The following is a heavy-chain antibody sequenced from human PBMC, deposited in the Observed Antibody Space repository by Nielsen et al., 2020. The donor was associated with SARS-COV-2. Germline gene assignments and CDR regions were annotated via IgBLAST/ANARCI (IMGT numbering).Heavy chain of an antibody. D-gene: IGHD6-19*01. CDR1: GFTFDDYG. CDR2: INWNGGST. CDR3: ARDLRDAIAVAGYNWFDP. V-gene: IGHV3-20*01. J-gene: IGHJ5*02. Sequence: GESLKISCAASGFTFDDYGMSWVRQAPGKGLEWVSGINWNGGSTGYADSVKGRFTISRDNAKNSLYLQMNSLRAEDTALYHCARDLRDAIAVAGYNWFDPWGQGTLVTVSS.